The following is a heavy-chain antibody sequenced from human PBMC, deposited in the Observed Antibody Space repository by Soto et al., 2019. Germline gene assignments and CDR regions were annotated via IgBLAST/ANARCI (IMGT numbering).Heavy chain of an antibody. J-gene: IGHJ6*03. CDR1: GFTFSNAW. CDR3: TTSSPYYYYYYMDV. V-gene: IGHV3-15*01. CDR2: IKSKNDGGNT. Sequence: GGSLRLSCAASGFTFSNAWMSWVRQAPGKGLEWVGRIKSKNDGGNTDYAEPVTGTFTISRDDSTITLYLQMNSLKTEDTAVYYCTTSSPYYYYYYMDVWGKGTTVTVSS.